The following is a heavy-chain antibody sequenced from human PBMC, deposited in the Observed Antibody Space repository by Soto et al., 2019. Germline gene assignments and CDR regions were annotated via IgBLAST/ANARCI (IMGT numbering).Heavy chain of an antibody. D-gene: IGHD6-13*01. CDR3: ARVTYSSSWYDY. Sequence: QVQLQQWGAGLLKPSETLSLTCAVYGGSFSGYYWSWIRQPPGKGLEWIGEINHSGSTNYNPSLKSRVTISVDTSKNQFSLKLSSVTAADTAVYYCARVTYSSSWYDYWGQGTLVTVSS. CDR1: GGSFSGYY. V-gene: IGHV4-34*01. J-gene: IGHJ4*02. CDR2: INHSGST.